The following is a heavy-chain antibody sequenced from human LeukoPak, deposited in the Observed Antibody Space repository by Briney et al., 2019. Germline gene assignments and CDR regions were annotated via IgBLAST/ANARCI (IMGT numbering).Heavy chain of an antibody. Sequence: SETLSLTCTVSGGSISSSSYYWGWIRQPPGKGLEWIGSIYYSGSTYYNPSLKSRVTISVDTSKNQFSLKLSSVTAADTAVYYCARESGRSGWYMEVYWGQGTLVTVPS. D-gene: IGHD6-19*01. V-gene: IGHV4-39*07. CDR3: ARESGRSGWYMEVY. J-gene: IGHJ4*02. CDR2: IYYSGST. CDR1: GGSISSSSYY.